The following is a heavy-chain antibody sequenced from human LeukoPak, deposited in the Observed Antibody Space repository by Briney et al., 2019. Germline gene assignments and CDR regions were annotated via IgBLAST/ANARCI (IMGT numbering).Heavy chain of an antibody. CDR1: GYTFTGYY. CDR3: AREIVGGYYYDSSGPDY. J-gene: IGHJ4*02. Sequence: ASVTVSCKASGYTFTGYYMHWVRQAPGQGLEWMGWINPNSGGTNYAQKFQGRVTMTRDTSISTAYMELSRLRSDDTAVYYCAREIVGGYYYDSSGPDYWGQGTLVTVSS. D-gene: IGHD3-22*01. V-gene: IGHV1-2*02. CDR2: INPNSGGT.